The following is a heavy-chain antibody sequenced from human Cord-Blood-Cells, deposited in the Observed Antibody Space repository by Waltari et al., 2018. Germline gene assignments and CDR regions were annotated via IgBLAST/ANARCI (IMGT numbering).Heavy chain of an antibody. CDR1: GGSFSGYY. CDR3: AALYCSGGSCSPERRYFDY. V-gene: IGHV4-34*01. CDR2: INHRGST. J-gene: IGHJ4*02. D-gene: IGHD2-15*01. Sequence: QVQLQQWGAGLLKPSETLSLTCAVYGGSFSGYYWSWIRQPPGKGLEWIGEINHRGSTNYNPSLKSRVTISVDTSKNQFSLKLSSVTAADTAVYYCAALYCSGGSCSPERRYFDYWGQGTLVTVSS.